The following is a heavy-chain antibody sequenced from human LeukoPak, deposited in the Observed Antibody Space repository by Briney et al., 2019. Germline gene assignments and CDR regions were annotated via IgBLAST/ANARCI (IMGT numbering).Heavy chain of an antibody. J-gene: IGHJ4*02. Sequence: GASVKVSCKASGYTFTGYYMHWVRQAPGQGLEWMGWINPNSGGTNYAQKFQGRVTMTRDTSISTAYMELSRLRSDDTAVYYCARDSYDFWSGYWGLDPAGIDYWGQGTLVTVPS. CDR2: INPNSGGT. CDR3: ARDSYDFWSGYWGLDPAGIDY. V-gene: IGHV1-2*02. D-gene: IGHD3-3*01. CDR1: GYTFTGYY.